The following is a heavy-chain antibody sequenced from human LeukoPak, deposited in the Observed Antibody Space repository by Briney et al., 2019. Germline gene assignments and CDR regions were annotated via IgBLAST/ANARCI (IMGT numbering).Heavy chain of an antibody. J-gene: IGHJ4*02. V-gene: IGHV1-2*02. CDR3: ARDRGGDFWSGYYFDY. D-gene: IGHD3-3*01. Sequence: ASVKVSCKASGYTFTGYYTHWVRQAPGQGLEWMGWINPNSGGTNYAQKFQGRVTMTRDTSISTAYMELSRLRSDDTAVYYCARDRGGDFWSGYYFDYWGQGTLVTVTS. CDR1: GYTFTGYY. CDR2: INPNSGGT.